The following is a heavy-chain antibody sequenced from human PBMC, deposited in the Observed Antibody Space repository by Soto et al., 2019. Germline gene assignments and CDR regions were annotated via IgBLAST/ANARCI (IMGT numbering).Heavy chain of an antibody. D-gene: IGHD4-17*01. V-gene: IGHV3-74*01. Sequence: GGSLRLSCAASGFAFSSFWMHWVRQAPGKGLEWVSRASPDGTSTSYADSVKGRFTISRDNAKNTLFMQMNSLRAEDTAVYYCTRHGSGDYFLFDPWGQGTLVTV. CDR2: ASPDGTST. CDR1: GFAFSSFW. CDR3: TRHGSGDYFLFDP. J-gene: IGHJ5*02.